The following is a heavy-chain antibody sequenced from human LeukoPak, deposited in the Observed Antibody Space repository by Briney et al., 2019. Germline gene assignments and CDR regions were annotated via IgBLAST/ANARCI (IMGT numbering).Heavy chain of an antibody. Sequence: GRSLILSSAASGFTFSDARMTWVRQAPGKGLDWVGRIRSKTGGGTTEYAAPVKGRFTISRADSKNTLYLQMNSLETEDTAVYYCTTADDSLWGQGTMVTVSS. CDR1: GFTFSDAR. CDR3: TTADDSL. CDR2: IRSKTGGGTT. J-gene: IGHJ3*01. V-gene: IGHV3-15*01. D-gene: IGHD5-18*01.